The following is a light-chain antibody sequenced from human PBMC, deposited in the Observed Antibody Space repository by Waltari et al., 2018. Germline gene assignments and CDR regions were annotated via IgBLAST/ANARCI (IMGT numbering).Light chain of an antibody. J-gene: IGKJ1*01. CDR2: GSS. CDR3: PQSHTPPWT. CDR1: QNISPY. Sequence: DIQMTQSQSSLSASVGDRVTITCRARQNISPYLNWYQQKPGKVPEVLIYGSSSLQGGVPSRFSGGGSGTDFTLTIDSLQPEDLATYYCPQSHTPPWTFGQGTKVEIK. V-gene: IGKV1-39*01.